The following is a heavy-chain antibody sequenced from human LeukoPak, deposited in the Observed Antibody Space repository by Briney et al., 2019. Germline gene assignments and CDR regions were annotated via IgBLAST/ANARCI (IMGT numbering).Heavy chain of an antibody. CDR1: GFNFSSYG. D-gene: IGHD6-19*01. J-gene: IGHJ4*02. V-gene: IGHV3-33*01. CDR3: ARDSLPMAVTGPFDH. Sequence: PGRSLRLSCAASGFNFSSYGMHWVRQAPGKGLEWVTSIWFDGSNIHYADSVQGRVIISRDNSKSALYLQMNSLRAEDTAIYYCARDSLPMAVTGPFDHWGQGALVTVSS. CDR2: IWFDGSNI.